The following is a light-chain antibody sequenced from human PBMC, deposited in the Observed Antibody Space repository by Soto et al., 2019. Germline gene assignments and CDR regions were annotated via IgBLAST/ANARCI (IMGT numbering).Light chain of an antibody. CDR3: SSYTSSSTLLYV. CDR2: DVS. Sequence: QSALTQPASVSGSPGQSITISCTGTSSDVGGYNYVSWYQQHPGKAPKLMIYDVSNRPSGVSNRVSGSKSGNTASLTISGLQAEDEGDYYGSSYTSSSTLLYVFGTGTKLTVL. V-gene: IGLV2-14*01. J-gene: IGLJ1*01. CDR1: SSDVGGYNY.